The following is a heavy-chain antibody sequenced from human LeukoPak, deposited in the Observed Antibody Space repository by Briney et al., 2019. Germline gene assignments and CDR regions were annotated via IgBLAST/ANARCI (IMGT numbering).Heavy chain of an antibody. D-gene: IGHD3-10*01. Sequence: SQTLSLTCAVSGDSFSSNSAAWDWLRQSPSRGLEGLVRTYYRSKWYNDYAVSVKSRITINPDTSKNQFSLQLNSVTPEDTAVYYCARDQGYYGSGSYFDYWGQGTLVTVSS. CDR2: TYYRSKWYN. CDR3: ARDQGYYGSGSYFDY. CDR1: GDSFSSNSAA. J-gene: IGHJ4*02. V-gene: IGHV6-1*01.